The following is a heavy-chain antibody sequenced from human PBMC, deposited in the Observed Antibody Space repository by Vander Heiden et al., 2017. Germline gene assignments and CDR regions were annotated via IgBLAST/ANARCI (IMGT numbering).Heavy chain of an antibody. CDR2: ISGPGSAT. V-gene: IGHV3-23*01. J-gene: IGHJ3*02. CDR1: GFPFSTYA. CDR3: GKAGLVRGSNFHSDAFDM. Sequence: EVRLLESGGGLVQPGGCLRRSCAASGFPFSTYAMGWVRQTPGKGLEWVSTISGPGSATYYADSGRFTISRDNSENMVFLQMNSLGAEDTAVYYCGKAGLVRGSNFHSDAFDMWGQGTKVTVSS. D-gene: IGHD3-10*01.